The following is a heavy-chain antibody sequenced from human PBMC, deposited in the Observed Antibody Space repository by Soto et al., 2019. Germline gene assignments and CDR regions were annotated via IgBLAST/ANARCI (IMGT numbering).Heavy chain of an antibody. V-gene: IGHV4-34*01. J-gene: IGHJ4*02. CDR2: INHSGST. D-gene: IGHD6-6*01. Sequence: PSETLSLTCAVYGGSFSGYYWIWIRQPPGKGLEWIGEINHSGSTNYNPSLKSRVTISVDTSKNQFSLKLSSVTAADTAVYYCARRARKQLAPIDYWGQGTLVTVSS. CDR1: GGSFSGYY. CDR3: ARRARKQLAPIDY.